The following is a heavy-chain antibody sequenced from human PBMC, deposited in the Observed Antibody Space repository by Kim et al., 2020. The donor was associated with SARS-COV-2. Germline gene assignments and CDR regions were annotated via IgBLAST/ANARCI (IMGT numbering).Heavy chain of an antibody. J-gene: IGHJ4*02. D-gene: IGHD1-26*01. Sequence: GTTRYARTFQGRVTITADESTSTAYMELSSLRSEDTAVYYCARLGGSVDYWGQGTLVTVSS. CDR2: GTT. CDR3: ARLGGSVDY. V-gene: IGHV1-69*01.